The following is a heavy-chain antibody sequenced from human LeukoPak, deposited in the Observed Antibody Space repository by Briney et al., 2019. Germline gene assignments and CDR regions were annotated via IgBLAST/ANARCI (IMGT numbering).Heavy chain of an antibody. V-gene: IGHV3-48*03. J-gene: IGHJ5*02. CDR2: ISSSGGTI. CDR1: GFTFSSYE. Sequence: GGSLRLSCAASGFTFSSYEMNWVRQAPGKGLEWVSYISSSGGTIYYADSVKGRFTISRDNAKNSLYLQMNSLRAEDTAVYYCARVVRIVVVPAAIFHNWFDPWGQGTLVTVSS. D-gene: IGHD2-2*01. CDR3: ARVVRIVVVPAAIFHNWFDP.